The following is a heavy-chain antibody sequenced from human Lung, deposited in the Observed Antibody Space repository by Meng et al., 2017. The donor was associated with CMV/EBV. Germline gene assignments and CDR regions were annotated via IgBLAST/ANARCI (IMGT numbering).Heavy chain of an antibody. J-gene: IGHJ4*02. D-gene: IGHD1-1*01. V-gene: IGHV4-59*01. CDR1: GGSISSYY. CDR3: ARGNWNDDY. Sequence: SEXLSLTCTVSGGSISSYYWSWIRQPPGKGLEWIGYIYYSGSTNYNPSLKSRVTISVDTSKNQFSLKLSSVTAADAAVYYCARGNWNDDYWGQGTLVTVSS. CDR2: IYYSGST.